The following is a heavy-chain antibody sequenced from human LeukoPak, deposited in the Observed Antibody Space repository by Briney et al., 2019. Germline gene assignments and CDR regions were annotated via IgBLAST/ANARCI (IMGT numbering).Heavy chain of an antibody. Sequence: GGSLRLSCAASGFTFSSYAMSWVRQAPGKGLEWVSAISGSGGSTYYADSVKGRFTISRDNFKNTLYLQMNSLRAEDTAVYHCAKDPVVVVPAAILGLFDYWGQGTLVTVSS. V-gene: IGHV3-23*01. CDR1: GFTFSSYA. J-gene: IGHJ4*02. D-gene: IGHD2-2*01. CDR2: ISGSGGST. CDR3: AKDPVVVVPAAILGLFDY.